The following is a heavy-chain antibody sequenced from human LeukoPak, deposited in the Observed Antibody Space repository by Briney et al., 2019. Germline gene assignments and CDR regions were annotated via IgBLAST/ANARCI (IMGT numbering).Heavy chain of an antibody. CDR3: ATLQVGEFDEYYFDY. CDR1: GGSISSYY. D-gene: IGHD1-26*01. V-gene: IGHV4-59*01. Sequence: SETLSLTCTVSGGSISSYYWSWIRQPPGKGLEWIGYIYYSGSTNYNPSLKGRVTISVDTSKNQFSLKLSSVTAADTAVYYCATLQVGEFDEYYFDYWGQGTLVTVSS. J-gene: IGHJ4*02. CDR2: IYYSGST.